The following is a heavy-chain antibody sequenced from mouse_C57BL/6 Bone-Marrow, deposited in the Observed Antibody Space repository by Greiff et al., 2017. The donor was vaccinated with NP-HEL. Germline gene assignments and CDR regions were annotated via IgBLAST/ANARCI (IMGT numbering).Heavy chain of an antibody. Sequence: EVQLVESGGGLVKPGGSLKLSCAASGFTFSDYGMHWVRQAPEKGLEWVAYISSGSSTIYYADTVKGRFTISRDNANNTLFLQITSLRSEDTAMYDGARPSTVVAGGYFDYWGQGTTLTVSS. CDR2: ISSGSSTI. CDR3: ARPSTVVAGGYFDY. D-gene: IGHD1-1*01. V-gene: IGHV5-17*01. J-gene: IGHJ2*01. CDR1: GFTFSDYG.